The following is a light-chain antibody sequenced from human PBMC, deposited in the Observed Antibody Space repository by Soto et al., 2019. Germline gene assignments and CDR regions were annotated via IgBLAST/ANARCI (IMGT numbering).Light chain of an antibody. Sequence: DLRMTQSPSSLSASVGDRVTITCHASQDISNYLNWYQQKPGKAPKLLIYDASNLETGVPSRFSGSGSGTDFTFTISSLQAEDIATYYCQQYDNLPLTFGGGTKVEIK. CDR2: DAS. J-gene: IGKJ4*01. CDR1: QDISNY. CDR3: QQYDNLPLT. V-gene: IGKV1-33*01.